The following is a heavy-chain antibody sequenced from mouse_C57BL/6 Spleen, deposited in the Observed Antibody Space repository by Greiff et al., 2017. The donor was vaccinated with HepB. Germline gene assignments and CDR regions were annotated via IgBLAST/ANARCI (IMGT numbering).Heavy chain of an antibody. D-gene: IGHD6-1*01. J-gene: IGHJ3*01. Sequence: VQLQQPGAELVMPGASVKLSCKASGYTFTSYWMHWVKQRPGQGLEWIGEIDPSDSYTNYNQKFKGKSTLTVDKSSSTAYMQLSSLTSEDSAVYYCASLNPEFAYWGQGTLVTVSA. CDR1: GYTFTSYW. CDR2: IDPSDSYT. V-gene: IGHV1-69*01. CDR3: ASLNPEFAY.